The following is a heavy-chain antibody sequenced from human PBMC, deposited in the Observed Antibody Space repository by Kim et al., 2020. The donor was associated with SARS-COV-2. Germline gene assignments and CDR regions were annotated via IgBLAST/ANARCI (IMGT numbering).Heavy chain of an antibody. V-gene: IGHV3-43*02. CDR3: AKGGYYDSSYHPIPSDDALDI. CDR2: ISGDGGST. CDR1: RFIFDDYA. Sequence: GGSLRLSCAASRFIFDDYAMYWVRQAPGKGLEWVSLISGDGGSTYYADSVRGRFTISRDNTKNSLYLQMSGLRTEDTALYYCAKGGYYDSSYHPIPSDDALDIWGQGTMVTVSS. J-gene: IGHJ3*02. D-gene: IGHD3-22*01.